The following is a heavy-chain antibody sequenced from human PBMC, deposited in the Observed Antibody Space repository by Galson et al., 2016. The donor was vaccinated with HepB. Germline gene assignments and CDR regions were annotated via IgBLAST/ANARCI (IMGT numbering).Heavy chain of an antibody. D-gene: IGHD5-12*01. V-gene: IGHV3-48*03. CDR1: GLDFDKYH. Sequence: SLRLSCAISGLDFDKYHMDWARQAPGKGLEWVSYIRSSGSPIYYADSVKGRFTISRDNARNTLHLQMSSLRVEDSAVYYCAVDSGRTGAWDFWGQGTLVTVS. CDR2: IRSSGSPI. J-gene: IGHJ4*02. CDR3: AVDSGRTGAWDF.